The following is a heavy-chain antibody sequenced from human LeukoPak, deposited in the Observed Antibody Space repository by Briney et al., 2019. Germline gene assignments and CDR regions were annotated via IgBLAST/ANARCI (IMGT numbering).Heavy chain of an antibody. V-gene: IGHV3-64D*06. CDR3: ARNYYDSRRGGFDY. D-gene: IGHD3-22*01. Sequence: GGSLRLSCSASGFTFNRFYLHWVRQAPGKGLEFVSHISSNGATTYYADSVKGRFTISRDNSKNTLYLQMSSLRADDTAVYYCARNYYDSRRGGFDYWGQGTLVTVSS. CDR1: GFTFNRFY. CDR2: ISSNGATT. J-gene: IGHJ4*02.